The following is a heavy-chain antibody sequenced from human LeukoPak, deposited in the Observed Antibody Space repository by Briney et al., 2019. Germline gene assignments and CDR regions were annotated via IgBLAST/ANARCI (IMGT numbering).Heavy chain of an antibody. D-gene: IGHD1-26*01. CDR3: ARGGKWELQAFDI. Sequence: PSETLSRTCTVSGGSISSSSYYWGWIRQPPGKGLGWIGYIYYSGSTNYNPSLKSRVTISVDTSKNQFSLKLSSVTAADTAVYYCARGGKWELQAFDIWGQGTMVTVSS. CDR1: GGSISSSSYY. CDR2: IYYSGST. V-gene: IGHV4-61*05. J-gene: IGHJ3*02.